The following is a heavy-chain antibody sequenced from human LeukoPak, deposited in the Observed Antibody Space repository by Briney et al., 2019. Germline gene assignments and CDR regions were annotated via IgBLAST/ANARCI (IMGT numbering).Heavy chain of an antibody. CDR2: ISTSSTYI. D-gene: IGHD1-20*01. V-gene: IGHV3-21*01. Sequence: GGSLRLSCAASGFTVSSNYMSWVRQAPGKGLEWVSSISTSSTYIYYADSVKGRFTISRDNAKNSLYLQMNSLRAEDTAVYYCARDPPFIIGTTFFDYWGQGTLVTVSS. CDR1: GFTVSSNY. CDR3: ARDPPFIIGTTFFDY. J-gene: IGHJ4*02.